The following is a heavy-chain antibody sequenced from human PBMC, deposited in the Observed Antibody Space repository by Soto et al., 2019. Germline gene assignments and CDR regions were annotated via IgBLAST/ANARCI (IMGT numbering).Heavy chain of an antibody. Sequence: GESLKICCQTAGYICTRDLSGGGREMRGKGVGLGGIIYYGDDDTRDSPPDIRSTTSLQGHVTISADKSISTAYLQWSGLKALDTAMYFCAIRGTRQELVAGGFDYWGQGTLVTVSS. CDR2: IYYGDDDT. CDR3: AIRGTRQELVAGGFDY. J-gene: IGHJ4*02. CDR1: GYICTRDL. V-gene: IGHV5-51*01. D-gene: IGHD6-13*01.